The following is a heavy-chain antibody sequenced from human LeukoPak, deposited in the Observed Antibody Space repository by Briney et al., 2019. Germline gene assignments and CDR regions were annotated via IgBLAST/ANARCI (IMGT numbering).Heavy chain of an antibody. J-gene: IGHJ3*02. CDR1: GGCISSYY. CDR2: IYYSGSS. V-gene: IGHV4-59*01. D-gene: IGHD4-23*01. Sequence: SETLSLTCTVSGGCISSYYWSWIRQPPGKGLQWIGYIYYSGSSNYNPSLKSRITISVDTSKNQFSLKLNSVTAADTAVYYCARHQRGNSDAFDIWGQGTMVTVSS. CDR3: ARHQRGNSDAFDI.